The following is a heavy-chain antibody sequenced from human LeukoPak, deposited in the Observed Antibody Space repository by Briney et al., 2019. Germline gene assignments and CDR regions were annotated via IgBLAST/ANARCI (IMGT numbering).Heavy chain of an antibody. V-gene: IGHV4-59*08. CDR2: IYYSGST. J-gene: IGHJ4*02. CDR3: ARRIAAAGRVDY. CDR1: GGSISSYY. D-gene: IGHD6-13*01. Sequence: RPSETLSLTCTVSGGSISSYYWSWIRQPPGKGLEWIGYIYYSGSTNYNPSLKSRVTISVDTSKNQFSLKLSSVTAADTAVYYCARRIAAAGRVDYWGQGTLVTVSS.